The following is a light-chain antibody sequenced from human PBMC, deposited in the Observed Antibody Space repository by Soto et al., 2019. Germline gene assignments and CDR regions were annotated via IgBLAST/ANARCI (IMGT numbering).Light chain of an antibody. CDR3: SSYTSSSTCV. V-gene: IGLV1-44*01. J-gene: IGLJ1*01. CDR1: GSNIGTNP. CDR2: NDN. Sequence: QSALTQPPSASGTPGQRVTISCSGSGSNIGTNPVNWYQHLPGAAPKLLIYNDNQRPSGVPDRFSGSRSGTSASLAISGLQSEDEADYYCSSYTSSSTCVFGTGTKVTVL.